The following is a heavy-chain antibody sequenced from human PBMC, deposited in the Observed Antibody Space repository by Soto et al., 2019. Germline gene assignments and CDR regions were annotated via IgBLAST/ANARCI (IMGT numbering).Heavy chain of an antibody. CDR1: GGTFSSYT. V-gene: IGHV1-69*08. D-gene: IGHD2-2*01. Sequence: QVQLVQSGAEVKKPGSSVKVSCKASGGTFSSYTISWVRQAPGQGLEWMGRIIPILGIANYAQKFQGRVTMTADKATSTAYMELSSLRSEDTAVYYCAREAYCSSTSCENVAGMDVWDQGTTVTVSS. CDR3: AREAYCSSTSCENVAGMDV. J-gene: IGHJ6*02. CDR2: IIPILGIA.